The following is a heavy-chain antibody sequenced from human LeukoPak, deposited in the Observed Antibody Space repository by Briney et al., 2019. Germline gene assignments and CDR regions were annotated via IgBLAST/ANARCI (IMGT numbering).Heavy chain of an antibody. CDR2: ISSSSTI. CDR1: GFTFSSYT. V-gene: IGHV3-48*01. D-gene: IGHD6-13*01. Sequence: PGGSLRLSCAASGFTFSSYTMNWVRQAPGKGLEWVSYISSSSTIYYTDSVKGRFIISRDNAKNSLYLQMNSLRAEDTAVYYCAKDSSSWFVYFDYWGQGTLVTVSS. CDR3: AKDSSSWFVYFDY. J-gene: IGHJ4*02.